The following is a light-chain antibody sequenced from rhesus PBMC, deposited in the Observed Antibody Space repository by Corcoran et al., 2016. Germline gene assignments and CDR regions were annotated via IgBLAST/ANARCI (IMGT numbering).Light chain of an antibody. CDR3: YQHSSGSS. Sequence: QVILTQSPATLSLSPGERATLSCRASQSVSSYLAWYQQKPGQAPRLLIYGASSRATGIPDRFSGSGSGTDFTLTISSLEPEDVGVYHCYQHSSGSSFGQGTKVEIK. CDR1: QSVSSY. J-gene: IGKJ2*01. V-gene: IGKV3-10*01. CDR2: GAS.